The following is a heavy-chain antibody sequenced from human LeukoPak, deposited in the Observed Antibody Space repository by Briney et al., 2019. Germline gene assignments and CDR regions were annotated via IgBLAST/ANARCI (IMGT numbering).Heavy chain of an antibody. D-gene: IGHD5-24*01. CDR1: GFTFSSYE. CDR3: ARGRDGYTLDY. J-gene: IGHJ4*02. Sequence: GGSLRLSCAASGFTFSSYEMNWVRQAPGKGLEWVSYISSSGSTIYYADSVKGRFTISRDNAKNSLYLQMNSLRAEDTAVYYCARGRDGYTLDYWGQGTLVTVSS. CDR2: ISSSGSTI. V-gene: IGHV3-48*03.